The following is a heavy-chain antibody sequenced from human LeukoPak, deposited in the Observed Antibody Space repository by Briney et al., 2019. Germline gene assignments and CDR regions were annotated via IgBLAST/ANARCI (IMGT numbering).Heavy chain of an antibody. Sequence: GGSLRLSCVGSGFTFSSHWMSWVRQAPGKGLEWVANIKQDGSEVDYVDSVKGRFTISRDNAKNSLFPQMNSLRAEDTAVYYCARDFIWGQGTLVTVSS. V-gene: IGHV3-7*05. CDR2: IKQDGSEV. J-gene: IGHJ4*02. D-gene: IGHD3-10*01. CDR1: GFTFSSHW. CDR3: ARDFI.